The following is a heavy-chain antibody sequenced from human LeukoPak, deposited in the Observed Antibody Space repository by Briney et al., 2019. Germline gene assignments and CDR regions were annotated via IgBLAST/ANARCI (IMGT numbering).Heavy chain of an antibody. CDR1: GGSISSGSYY. D-gene: IGHD6-13*01. J-gene: IGHJ4*02. V-gene: IGHV4-61*02. Sequence: SETLSLTCTDSGGSISSGSYYWSWIRQPAGKGLEWIGRIYTSGSTNYNPSLKSRVTISVDTSKNQFSLKLSSVTAADTAVYYCARDPVGSSWSGGRYWGQGTPVTVSS. CDR3: ARDPVGSSWSGGRY. CDR2: IYTSGST.